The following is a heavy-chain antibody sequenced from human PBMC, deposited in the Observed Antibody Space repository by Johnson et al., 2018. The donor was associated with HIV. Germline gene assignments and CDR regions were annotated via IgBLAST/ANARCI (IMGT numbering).Heavy chain of an antibody. CDR1: GFTFNDYY. CDR3: ARSRNYACDI. V-gene: IGHV3-11*04. D-gene: IGHD1-1*01. J-gene: IGHJ3*02. CDR2: ISSSGSAI. Sequence: VQLVESGGGLVKPGGSLRLSCTASGFTFNDYYMTWVRQAPGEGLEWVSYISSSGSAIYYAASVKGRFTMYRANAKNSMFLQMTSLRADDTAVYYCARSRNYACDIWGQGTMVTVSS.